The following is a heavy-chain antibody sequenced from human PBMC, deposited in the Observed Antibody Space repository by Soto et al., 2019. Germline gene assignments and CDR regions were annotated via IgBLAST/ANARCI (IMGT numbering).Heavy chain of an antibody. CDR1: GFTFSSYA. Sequence: GGSLRLSCAASGFTFSSYAMNWVRQAPGKGLEWVSYISGSTSHTNYADSVKGRFTISRDNAKSSLYLQMNSLGAEDTALYYCARHTIDTANFLASFDMWGHGTMVTVSS. CDR2: ISGSTSHT. D-gene: IGHD5-18*01. J-gene: IGHJ3*02. CDR3: ARHTIDTANFLASFDM. V-gene: IGHV3-48*01.